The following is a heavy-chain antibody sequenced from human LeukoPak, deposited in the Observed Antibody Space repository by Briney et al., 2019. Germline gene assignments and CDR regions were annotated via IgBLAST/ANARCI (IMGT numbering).Heavy chain of an antibody. D-gene: IGHD3-3*01. J-gene: IGHJ5*02. Sequence: SETRSLTCTGSGGSISSGDYYGSWIRQPPGKGLEWIGYIYYCGSTYYNPSLKSRATISVDTSKNQFSLKLSSVTAADTAVYYCARGIDYDFWSGYYSSNWFDPWGQGTLVTVSS. V-gene: IGHV4-30-4*01. CDR3: ARGIDYDFWSGYYSSNWFDP. CDR1: GGSISSGDYY. CDR2: IYYCGST.